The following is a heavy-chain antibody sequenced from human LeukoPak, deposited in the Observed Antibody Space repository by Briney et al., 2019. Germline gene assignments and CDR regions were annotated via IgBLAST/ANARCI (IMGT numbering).Heavy chain of an antibody. Sequence: PGGSLRLSCVGSGSTFDDYAMPWVRQAPGKGRERVSGIYWSSTRKDYAESVKGRFTITRDNARNSLYLQMNSLRIEDTALYYCIKDLVPGGADVWGQGTTVIVSS. J-gene: IGHJ6*02. CDR2: IYWSSTRK. V-gene: IGHV3-9*01. CDR1: GSTFDDYA. D-gene: IGHD3-10*01. CDR3: IKDLVPGGADV.